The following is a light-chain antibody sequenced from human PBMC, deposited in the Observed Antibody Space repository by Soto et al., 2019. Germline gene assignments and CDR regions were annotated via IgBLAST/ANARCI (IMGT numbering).Light chain of an antibody. CDR3: QQRSNWPPDT. Sequence: EIVLTQSPATLSLSPGERATLSCRASQSVSSYLACYQQKPGQAPRLLIYDASNRATGIPARFSGSGSGTVFTLTISSLEPEDFAVYYCQQRSNWPPDTFGQGTRLEIK. J-gene: IGKJ5*01. CDR1: QSVSSY. V-gene: IGKV3-11*01. CDR2: DAS.